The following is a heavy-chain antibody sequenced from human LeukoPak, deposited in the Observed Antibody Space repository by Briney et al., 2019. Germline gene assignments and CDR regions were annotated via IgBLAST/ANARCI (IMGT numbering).Heavy chain of an antibody. J-gene: IGHJ4*02. CDR1: GYTFTSYY. Sequence: ASVKVSCKASGYTFTSYYMHWVRQAPGQGLEWMGIINPSGGSTSYAQKFQDRVTMTTDTSTSTAYMELRSLRSDDTAVYFCARDRTVAGFHLEAYRGQGTLVTVSS. CDR3: ARDRTVAGFHLEAY. V-gene: IGHV1-46*01. CDR2: INPSGGST. D-gene: IGHD6-19*01.